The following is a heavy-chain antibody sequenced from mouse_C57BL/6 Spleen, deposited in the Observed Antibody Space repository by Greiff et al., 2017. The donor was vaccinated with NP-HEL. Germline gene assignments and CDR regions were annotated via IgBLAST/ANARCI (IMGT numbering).Heavy chain of an antibody. D-gene: IGHD2-4*01. Sequence: VQLQQSGPELVKPGASVKLSCKASGYSFTDYNMNWVKQSTGKSLEWIGVINPNYGTTSYNQKFKSKATLTVDKSSSTAYMQLSSLTSEDSAVYAVARPVYYDYDALDYWGQGTTLTVSS. V-gene: IGHV1-39*01. CDR3: ARPVYYDYDALDY. J-gene: IGHJ2*01. CDR2: INPNYGTT. CDR1: GYSFTDYN.